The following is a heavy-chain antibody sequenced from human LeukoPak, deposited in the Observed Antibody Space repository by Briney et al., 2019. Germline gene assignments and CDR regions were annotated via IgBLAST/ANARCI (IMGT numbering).Heavy chain of an antibody. Sequence: SVKVSCKASGGTFSSYAISWVRQAPGQGLEWMGRIIPILGIANYAQKFQGRVTITADKSTSTAYMELSSLRSEDTAVYYCARDRYSSGSFTTWFDPWGQGTLVTVSS. CDR2: IIPILGIA. V-gene: IGHV1-69*04. J-gene: IGHJ5*02. CDR1: GGTFSSYA. CDR3: ARDRYSSGSFTTWFDP. D-gene: IGHD6-19*01.